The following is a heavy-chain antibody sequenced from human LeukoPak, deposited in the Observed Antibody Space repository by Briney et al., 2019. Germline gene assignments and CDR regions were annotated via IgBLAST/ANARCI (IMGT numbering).Heavy chain of an antibody. CDR3: VRGVSGTYYDFDY. CDR2: ISWNSGSI. D-gene: IGHD1-26*01. CDR1: GFTFDDYA. J-gene: IGHJ4*02. Sequence: GGSLRLSCAASGFTFDDYAMHWVRQAPGKGLEWVSGISWNSGSIGYADSVKGRFTISRDNAKNSLYLQMNSLRAEDTALYYCVRGVSGTYYDFDYWGQGTLVTVSS. V-gene: IGHV3-9*01.